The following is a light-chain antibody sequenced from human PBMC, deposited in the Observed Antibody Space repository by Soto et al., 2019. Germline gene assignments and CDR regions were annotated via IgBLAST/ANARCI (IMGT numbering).Light chain of an antibody. J-gene: IGKJ1*01. Sequence: DIQMTQFPSSLSASVGDRVTITCRASQTISTCFDWYQQKPGTAPKLLIYAASNLEIGVPSRFSGSGSGTYFTLTTSSLQPEDFATYYCQQCLTTPRTFGQGTRVEI. CDR2: AAS. CDR3: QQCLTTPRT. CDR1: QTISTC. V-gene: IGKV1-39*01.